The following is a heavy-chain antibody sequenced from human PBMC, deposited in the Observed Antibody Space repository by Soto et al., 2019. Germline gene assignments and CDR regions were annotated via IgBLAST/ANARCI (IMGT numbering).Heavy chain of an antibody. D-gene: IGHD3-3*01. CDR1: GFSISNARMG. CDR2: IFSNDEK. V-gene: IGHV2-26*01. J-gene: IGHJ6*02. Sequence: QVTLKESGPVLVKPTETLTLTCTVSGFSISNARMGVRWIRQPPGKALEWLAHIFSNDEKSYSTSLKSRLTISKDTSKSQLVLTMTNMDPVDTATYYCARTTSTIFGVVLYGIDVWGQGTTVTVSS. CDR3: ARTTSTIFGVVLYGIDV.